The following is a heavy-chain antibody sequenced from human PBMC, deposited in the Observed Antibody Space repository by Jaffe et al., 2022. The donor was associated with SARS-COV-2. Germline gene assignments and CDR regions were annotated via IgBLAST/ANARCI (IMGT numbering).Heavy chain of an antibody. Sequence: EVQLVQSGAEVKKPGESLKISCKGSGYSFTSYWIGWVRQMPGKGLEWMGIIYPGDSDTRYSPSFQGQVTISADKSISTAYLQWSSLKASDTAMYYCARLWSIAARHVVLDIWGQGTMVTVSS. CDR3: ARLWSIAARHVVLDI. D-gene: IGHD6-6*01. CDR1: GYSFTSYW. CDR2: IYPGDSDT. J-gene: IGHJ3*02. V-gene: IGHV5-51*01.